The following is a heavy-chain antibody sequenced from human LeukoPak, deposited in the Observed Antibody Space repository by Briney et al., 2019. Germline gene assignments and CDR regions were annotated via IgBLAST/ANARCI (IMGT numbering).Heavy chain of an antibody. J-gene: IGHJ6*03. CDR2: IYYSGST. CDR1: GGSISSYY. Sequence: PSETLSLTCTVSGGSISSYYWSWIRQPPGKGLEWIGYIYYSGSTNYNPSLKSRVTISVDTSKNQFSLKLSSVTAADTAVYYCARDLYGDVPRGYYYMDVWGKGTTVTVSS. D-gene: IGHD4-17*01. V-gene: IGHV4-59*01. CDR3: ARDLYGDVPRGYYYMDV.